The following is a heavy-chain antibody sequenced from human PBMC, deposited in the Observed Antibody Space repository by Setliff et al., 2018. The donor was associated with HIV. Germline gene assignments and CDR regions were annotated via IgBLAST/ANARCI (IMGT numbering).Heavy chain of an antibody. Sequence: RASVKVSCKASGGTFSSYAISWVRQAPGQGLEWMGGIIPIFGTANYAQKFQGRVTITTDESTSTAYMELSSLRSEDTAVYYCARVDTAMVWLGPYYYMDVWGKGTTVTVSS. CDR3: ARVDTAMVWLGPYYYMDV. CDR1: GGTFSSYA. J-gene: IGHJ6*03. D-gene: IGHD5-18*01. CDR2: IIPIFGTA. V-gene: IGHV1-69*05.